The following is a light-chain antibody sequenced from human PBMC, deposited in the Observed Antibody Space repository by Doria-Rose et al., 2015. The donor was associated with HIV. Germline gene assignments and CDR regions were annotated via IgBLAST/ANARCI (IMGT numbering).Light chain of an antibody. J-gene: IGKJ3*01. V-gene: IGKV4-1*01. Sequence: TQSPESLGMSLGERATLNCQSNQSLLYTSKNYLAWYQQKPGQHPKLLIYWASTRQSGVPARFSGSRSGTDFTLTISILEAEDVAVYYCQQYYDTPSFGPGTTVDIK. CDR1: QSLLYTSKNY. CDR3: QQYYDTPS. CDR2: WAS.